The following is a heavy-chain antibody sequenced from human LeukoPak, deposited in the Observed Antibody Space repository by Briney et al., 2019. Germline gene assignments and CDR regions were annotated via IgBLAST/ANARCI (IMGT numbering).Heavy chain of an antibody. J-gene: IGHJ6*02. CDR3: AGGGFLEWLPGGYYYGMDV. D-gene: IGHD3-3*01. V-gene: IGHV4-4*07. CDR2: XYTSGST. Sequence: TLSLTCTVSGGSISSYYWSWIRQPAGKGLEWIGRXYTSGSTNYNPSLKSRVTMSVDTSKNQFSLKLSSVTAADTAVYYCAGGGFLEWLPGGYYYGMDVWGQGTTVTVSS. CDR1: GGSISSYY.